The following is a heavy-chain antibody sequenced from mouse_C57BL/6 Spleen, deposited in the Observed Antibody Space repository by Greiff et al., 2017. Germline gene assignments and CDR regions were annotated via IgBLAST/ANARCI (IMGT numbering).Heavy chain of an antibody. J-gene: IGHJ3*01. D-gene: IGHD2-4*01. CDR3: ARLDDYDEGFAY. CDR1: GYTFTSYW. CDR2: IDPPDSYT. V-gene: IGHV1-69*01. Sequence: QVQLQQSGAELVMPGASVKLSCQASGYTFTSYWMHWVKQSPGQDLEWIGEIDPPDSYTNYNQKFKGKSTLTVDKSSSTAYMQLSSLTSEDSAVYYCARLDDYDEGFAYWGQGTLVTVSA.